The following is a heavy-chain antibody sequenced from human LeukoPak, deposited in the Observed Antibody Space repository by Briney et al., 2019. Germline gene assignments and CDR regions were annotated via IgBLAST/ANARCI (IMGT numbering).Heavy chain of an antibody. D-gene: IGHD3-10*01. CDR1: AFTFSSYG. J-gene: IGHJ4*02. CDR2: IRYDGSTK. CDR3: VKAQDPYDSGSNAVDY. Sequence: SGGSPRLSCAASAFTFSSYGMYWVRQAPGKGLEWVTSIRYDGSTKYYADSVKGRFTISRDNSDNMLYLQMNSLRPEDTAVYYCVKAQDPYDSGSNAVDYWGQGTLVTVSS. V-gene: IGHV3-30*02.